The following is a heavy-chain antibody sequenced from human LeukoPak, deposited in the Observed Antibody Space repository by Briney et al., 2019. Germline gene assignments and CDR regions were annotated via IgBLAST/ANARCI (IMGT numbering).Heavy chain of an antibody. CDR2: VYRSGSS. CDR3: ARRGTSGWAYYFDF. V-gene: IGHV4-39*01. CDR1: GDSITTSSNY. J-gene: IGHJ4*02. D-gene: IGHD6-19*01. Sequence: PSETLSLTCTVSGDSITTSSNYWGWIRQLPGKGLEWIGSVYRSGSSHYNPSLNNRVSISVDTSKNQFTLNLTSVTAADTAVYYCARRGTSGWAYYFDFWGQGSLLTVSS.